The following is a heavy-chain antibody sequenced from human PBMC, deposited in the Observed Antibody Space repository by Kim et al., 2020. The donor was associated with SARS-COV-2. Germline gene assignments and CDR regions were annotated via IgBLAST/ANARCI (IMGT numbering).Heavy chain of an antibody. CDR1: GGPISSYY. Sequence: SETLSLTCTVSGGPISSYYWSWIRQPPGKGLEWIGYIYYSGRTNYNPSLKSRVTISVDTSKNQFSLKLSSVTAADTAVYYCASSDSSGYYSPTNFDYWC. V-gene: IGHV4-59*13. CDR2: IYYSGRT. CDR3: ASSDSSGYYSPTNFDY. J-gene: IGHJ4*01. D-gene: IGHD3-22*01.